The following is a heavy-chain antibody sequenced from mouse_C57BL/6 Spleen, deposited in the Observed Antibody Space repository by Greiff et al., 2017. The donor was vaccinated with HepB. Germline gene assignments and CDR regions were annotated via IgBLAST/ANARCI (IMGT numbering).Heavy chain of an antibody. V-gene: IGHV6-3*01. CDR2: IRLKTDNYAS. CDR3: TLLRYFDV. Sequence: EVKLEESGGGLVQPGGSMKLSCVASGFTFSNYWMNWVSQSPEKGLEWVAQIRLKTDNYASHYAESVKGRFTITRDDSKSSVHLQMNNLRAEDTGIYYCTLLRYFDVWGTGTTVTVSS. CDR1: GFTFSNYW. J-gene: IGHJ1*03.